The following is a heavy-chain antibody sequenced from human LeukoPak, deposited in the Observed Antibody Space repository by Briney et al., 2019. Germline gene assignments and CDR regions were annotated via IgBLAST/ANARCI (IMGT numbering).Heavy chain of an antibody. J-gene: IGHJ4*02. CDR2: VNPNSGGT. V-gene: IGHV1-2*02. D-gene: IGHD4-23*01. CDR3: ARDSYGGNWSLGY. Sequence: ASMKLSCKASGFTFTGYYIHWVRQAPGQGLEWMGWVNPNSGGTNYAQMFQGRVTMTRDTSLSTAYMELSWLRSDDTAVYYCARDSYGGNWSLGYWGQGTLVIVSS. CDR1: GFTFTGYY.